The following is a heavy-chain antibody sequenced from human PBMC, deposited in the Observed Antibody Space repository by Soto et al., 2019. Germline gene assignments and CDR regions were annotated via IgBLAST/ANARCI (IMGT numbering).Heavy chain of an antibody. Sequence: EVQLLESGGGLVQPGGSLRLSCAASGFTFSSYSMSWVRQPPGKGLEWVSAISGDSHSIYYADSVKGRFTITRDNSKNTLYLQMNSLRAEDTAIYYCQGINRIXAXTGQRPYWXQGTLVTVSS. V-gene: IGHV3-23*01. CDR3: QGINRIXAXTGQRPY. CDR2: ISGDSHSI. CDR1: GFTFSSYS. D-gene: IGHD2-8*02. J-gene: IGHJ4*02.